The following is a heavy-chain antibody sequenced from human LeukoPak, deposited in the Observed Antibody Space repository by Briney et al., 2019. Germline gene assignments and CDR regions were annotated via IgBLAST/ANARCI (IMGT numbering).Heavy chain of an antibody. CDR2: IYTSGST. CDR1: GGSISSYY. J-gene: IGHJ4*02. Sequence: SETLSLTCTVSGGSISSYYWSWIRQPAGKGLEWIGRIYTSGSTNYNPSLKSRVTMSVDTSKNQFSLKLSSVTAADTAVYYCARELVDTAMDYYFDYWGQGTLVTVSS. V-gene: IGHV4-4*07. D-gene: IGHD5-18*01. CDR3: ARELVDTAMDYYFDY.